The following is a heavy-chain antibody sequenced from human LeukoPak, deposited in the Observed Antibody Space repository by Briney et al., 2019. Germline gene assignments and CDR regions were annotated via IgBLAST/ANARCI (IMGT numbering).Heavy chain of an antibody. D-gene: IGHD3-22*01. CDR3: AKDNYYDSSGIDY. Sequence: SETLSLTCTVSGGSISTYYWSWIRQPPGKGLEWIGEINHSGSTNYNPSLKSRVTISVDTSKNQFSLKLSSVTAADTAVYYCAKDNYYDSSGIDYWGQGTLLTVSS. CDR1: GGSISTYY. V-gene: IGHV4-34*01. CDR2: INHSGST. J-gene: IGHJ4*02.